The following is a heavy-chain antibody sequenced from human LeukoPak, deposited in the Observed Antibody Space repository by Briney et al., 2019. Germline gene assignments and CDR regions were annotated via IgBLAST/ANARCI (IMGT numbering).Heavy chain of an antibody. CDR1: GGSISSSSYY. CDR2: IYYSGST. Sequence: SETLSLTCTVSGGSISSSSYYWGWIRQPPGKGLEWIGSIYYSGSTYYNPSLKSRVTISVDTSKNQFSLKLSSVTAADTAVYYCARHEITMIRGVSADWFDPWGQGTLVTVSS. CDR3: ARHEITMIRGVSADWFDP. J-gene: IGHJ5*02. V-gene: IGHV4-39*01. D-gene: IGHD3-10*01.